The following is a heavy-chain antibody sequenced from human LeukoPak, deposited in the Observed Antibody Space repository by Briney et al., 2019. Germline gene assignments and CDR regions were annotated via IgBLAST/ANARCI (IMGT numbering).Heavy chain of an antibody. Sequence: SETLSLTCTVSGGSISSYYWSWIRQPPGKGLEWIGYISYSGSTNYNPSLKSRVTISADTSKNQFSLRLSSVTATDTAVYYCARVQDTAMAYWGQGILVTVSS. V-gene: IGHV4-59*01. J-gene: IGHJ4*02. CDR2: ISYSGST. CDR3: ARVQDTAMAY. CDR1: GGSISSYY. D-gene: IGHD5-18*01.